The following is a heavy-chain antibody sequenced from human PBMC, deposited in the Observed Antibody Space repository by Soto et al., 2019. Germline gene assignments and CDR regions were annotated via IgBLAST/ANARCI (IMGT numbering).Heavy chain of an antibody. CDR1: GGSISSGGYY. J-gene: IGHJ4*01. CDR3: ARGVLH. Sequence: QVQLQESGPGLVQPSQTLSLTCTVSGGSISSGGYYWSWIRQHPGTGLEWLGNISYSRSTYYNTSLKRRVTISMVTSRNQFALIVNSGTAADTAVYYCARGVLHWGQGTLVTVSS. CDR2: ISYSRST. V-gene: IGHV4-31*03.